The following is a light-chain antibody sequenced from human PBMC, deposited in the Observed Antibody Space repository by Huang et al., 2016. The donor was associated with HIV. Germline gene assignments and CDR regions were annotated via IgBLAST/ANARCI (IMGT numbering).Light chain of an antibody. CDR1: QSVSRY. Sequence: EIVLTQSPATLSLSPGERVTLSYRASQSVSRYLSWYQQKPGQAPRRLIYDASNMATGIPARFSGSESGTDFTLTISNLETEDSAVYYCQQRSNWPPLTFGGETKVEIK. CDR2: DAS. V-gene: IGKV3-11*01. CDR3: QQRSNWPPLT. J-gene: IGKJ4*01.